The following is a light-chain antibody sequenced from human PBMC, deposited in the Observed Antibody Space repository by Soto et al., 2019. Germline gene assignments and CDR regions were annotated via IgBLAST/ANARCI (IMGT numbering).Light chain of an antibody. CDR3: CSYAGRGTYV. CDR1: SSDVGSYNL. CDR2: EGS. Sequence: QSALTQPASVSGSPGQSITISCTVTSSDVGSYNLVSWYQQHPGKAPKLMIYEGSKRPSGVSNRFSGSKSGNTASLTISGLQAEDEADYYCCSYAGRGTYVFGTGTKVTVL. V-gene: IGLV2-23*01. J-gene: IGLJ1*01.